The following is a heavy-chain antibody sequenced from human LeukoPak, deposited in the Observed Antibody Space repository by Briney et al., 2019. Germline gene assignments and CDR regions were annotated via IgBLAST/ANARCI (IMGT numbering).Heavy chain of an antibody. CDR2: INHSGST. D-gene: IGHD1-14*01. J-gene: IGHJ6*03. V-gene: IGHV4-34*01. CDR3: ARGRTGTLTAYYYYYMDV. Sequence: SETLPLTCAVYGGSFSGYYWSWIRQPPGKGLEWIGEINHSGSTNYNPSLKSRVTMSIDTSKNQFSLKLSSVTAADTAVYYCARGRTGTLTAYYYYYMDVWGKGTTVTVSS. CDR1: GGSFSGYY.